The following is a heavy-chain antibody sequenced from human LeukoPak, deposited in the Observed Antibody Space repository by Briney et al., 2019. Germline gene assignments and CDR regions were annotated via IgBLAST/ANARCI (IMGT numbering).Heavy chain of an antibody. V-gene: IGHV4-38-2*02. Sequence: SETLSLTCTVSGYSISSGYYWGWIRQPPGKGLEWIASIYYIGSSYYRPSLQGRVDISVDTSKNQFSLEMYSVTAADTAVYFCARAEWVGSTYAFDIWGQGTIVTVSS. CDR1: GYSISSGYY. D-gene: IGHD1-26*01. CDR2: IYYIGSS. J-gene: IGHJ3*02. CDR3: ARAEWVGSTYAFDI.